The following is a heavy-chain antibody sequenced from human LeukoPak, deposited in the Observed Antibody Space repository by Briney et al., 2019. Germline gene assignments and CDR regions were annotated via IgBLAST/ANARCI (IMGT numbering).Heavy chain of an antibody. D-gene: IGHD6-6*01. Sequence: SETLSLTCTVSGGSISSGGYYWSWIRQHPGEGLEWIGYIYYSGSTYYNPSLKSRVTISVDTSKNQFSLKLSSVTAADTAVYYCARGPHRRAARPGMEYYFDYWGQGTLVTVSS. CDR2: IYYSGST. CDR3: ARGPHRRAARPGMEYYFDY. CDR1: GGSISSGGYY. V-gene: IGHV4-31*03. J-gene: IGHJ4*02.